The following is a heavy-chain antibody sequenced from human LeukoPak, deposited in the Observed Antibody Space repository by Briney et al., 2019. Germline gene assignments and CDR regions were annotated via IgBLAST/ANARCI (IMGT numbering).Heavy chain of an antibody. CDR2: INHSGST. Sequence: SETLSLTCAVYGGSFSGYYWSWIRQTPGKGLEWIGEINHSGSTNYNPSLKSRVTISVDTSKNQFSLKLSSVAAADTAVYYCARAFVAGYNYYYYMDVWGKGTTVTVSS. D-gene: IGHD6-19*01. CDR3: ARAFVAGYNYYYYMDV. J-gene: IGHJ6*03. V-gene: IGHV4-34*01. CDR1: GGSFSGYY.